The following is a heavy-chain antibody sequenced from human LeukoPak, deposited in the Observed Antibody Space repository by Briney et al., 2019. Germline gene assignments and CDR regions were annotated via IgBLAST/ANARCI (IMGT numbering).Heavy chain of an antibody. Sequence: GGSLRLSCAASGFTFSNSCMTWVRQAPGKGLEWVANIRQDGSEETYVDSLRGRFTISSDNAKNYLYLQMNTLRAEDTAMYYCARDRSISGVVTLDYWGQGALVTVSS. CDR3: ARDRSISGVVTLDY. V-gene: IGHV3-7*01. CDR1: GFTFSNSC. CDR2: IRQDGSEE. J-gene: IGHJ4*02. D-gene: IGHD3-3*01.